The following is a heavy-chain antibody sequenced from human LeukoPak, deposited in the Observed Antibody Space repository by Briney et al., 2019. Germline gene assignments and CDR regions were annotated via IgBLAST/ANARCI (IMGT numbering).Heavy chain of an antibody. Sequence: GGSLRLSCAASGFTFSSYAMSWVRQAPGRGLEWVSTISGSGGSTYYADSVKDRFTISRDNSKNTLYLQMNSLRAEDTAVYYCARYYYDSSGLGDAFDIWGQGTMVTVSS. CDR2: ISGSGGST. CDR3: ARYYYDSSGLGDAFDI. J-gene: IGHJ3*02. V-gene: IGHV3-23*01. CDR1: GFTFSSYA. D-gene: IGHD3-22*01.